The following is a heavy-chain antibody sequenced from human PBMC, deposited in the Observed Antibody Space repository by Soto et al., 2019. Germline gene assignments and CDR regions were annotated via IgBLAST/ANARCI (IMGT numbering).Heavy chain of an antibody. V-gene: IGHV2-70*01. D-gene: IGHD3-22*01. CDR3: ARISNYYDSPGAFDV. J-gene: IGHJ3*01. CDR1: GFSLSTSGMC. CDR2: IDWDDDK. Sequence: SGPTQVNPTQTLTLTCTFSGFSLSTSGMCVSWIRQPPGKALEWLALIDWDDDKYYSTSLKTRLTISKDTSKNQVVLTMTNMAPVAAAAYYSARISNYYDSPGAFDVWGPGAMATV.